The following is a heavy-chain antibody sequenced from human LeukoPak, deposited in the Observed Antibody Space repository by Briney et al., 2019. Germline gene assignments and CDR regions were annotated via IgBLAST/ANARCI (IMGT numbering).Heavy chain of an antibody. CDR1: GFAFKNTW. CDR2: IKHKTDGRTI. V-gene: IGHV3-15*01. D-gene: IGHD3-22*01. CDR3: TTGHYDRGGVDH. Sequence: GGFRRLSGAAFGFAFKNTWMNWCRRAPGKGLEWVGRIKHKTDGRTIDYAAPVKARFTISRDASENTLNRQMNSLHTDDTAVYYDTTGHYDRGGVDHWGQGTLVTVSS. J-gene: IGHJ4*02.